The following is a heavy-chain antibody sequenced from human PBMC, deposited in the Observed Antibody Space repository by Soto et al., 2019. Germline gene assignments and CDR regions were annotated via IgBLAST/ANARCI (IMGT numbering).Heavy chain of an antibody. J-gene: IGHJ5*02. CDR3: ARSKRVPAAGGYSYGYVSREHWFDP. CDR1: GGSISSYY. CDR2: IYYSGST. D-gene: IGHD5-18*01. V-gene: IGHV4-59*01. Sequence: LETLSLTCTVSGGSISSYYWSWIRQPPGKGLEWIGYIYYSGSTNYNPSLKSRVTISVDTSKNQFSLKLSSVTAADTAVYYCARSKRVPAAGGYSYGYVSREHWFDPWGQGTLVTVSS.